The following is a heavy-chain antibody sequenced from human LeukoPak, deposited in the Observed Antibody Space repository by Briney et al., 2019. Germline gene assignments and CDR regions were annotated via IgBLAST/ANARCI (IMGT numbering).Heavy chain of an antibody. V-gene: IGHV3-30*02. CDR2: IRNDGSDK. J-gene: IGHJ4*02. CDR1: GFTFSNYG. CDR3: ARRGIYSSGWYFDY. D-gene: IGHD6-19*01. Sequence: GGSLRLSCAASGFTFSNYGIHWVRQAPGKGLEWVAFIRNDGSDKYYADSLKGRFTISRDNSKNSLYLQMNSLRAEDTAVYYCARRGIYSSGWYFDYWGQGTLVTVSS.